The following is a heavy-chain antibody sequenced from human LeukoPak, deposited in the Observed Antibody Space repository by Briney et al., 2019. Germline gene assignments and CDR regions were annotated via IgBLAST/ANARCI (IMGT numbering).Heavy chain of an antibody. Sequence: GGSLRLSCAASGFTFSSYGMHWVRQAPGKGLEWVAVISYDGSNKYYADSVKGRFTISRDNSKNTLYLQMNSLRAEDTAVYYCAHVGSCTAGTCVPGGYWGQGALVTVSS. J-gene: IGHJ4*02. CDR1: GFTFSSYG. CDR3: AHVGSCTAGTCVPGGY. CDR2: ISYDGSNK. V-gene: IGHV3-30*03. D-gene: IGHD1-1*01.